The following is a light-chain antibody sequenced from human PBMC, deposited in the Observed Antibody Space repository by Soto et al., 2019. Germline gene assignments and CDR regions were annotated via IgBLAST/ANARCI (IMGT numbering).Light chain of an antibody. J-gene: IGKJ2*01. CDR1: QSVSSSY. V-gene: IGKV3-20*01. Sequence: IMLTQSPGTLSLSPGERATLSCRASQSVSSSYLAWYQQKPGQAPRLVIYGGSTRAIGIPARFSGSGSGTDFTLTISRLEPEDFAIYYCQQYGSSRYTFGPGTKVDIK. CDR2: GGS. CDR3: QQYGSSRYT.